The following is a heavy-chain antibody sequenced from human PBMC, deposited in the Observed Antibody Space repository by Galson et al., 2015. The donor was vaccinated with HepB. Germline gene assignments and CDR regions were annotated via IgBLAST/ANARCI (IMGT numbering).Heavy chain of an antibody. CDR2: TNSDGSSS. J-gene: IGHJ4*02. V-gene: IGHV3-74*01. D-gene: IGHD1-1*01. Sequence: SLRLSCAASGFTFSGHWMHWVRQAPGKGLIWVSRTNSDGSSSSYGDYVKGRFTISRDDAKNTLYLQLNSLRAEDTAIYYCARGRPGTFTVLGNWGQGTLVTVSS. CDR1: GFTFSGHW. CDR3: ARGRPGTFTVLGN.